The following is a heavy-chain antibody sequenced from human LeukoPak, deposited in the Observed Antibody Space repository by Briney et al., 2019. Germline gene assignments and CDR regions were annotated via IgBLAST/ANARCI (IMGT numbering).Heavy chain of an antibody. CDR1: GFTISSYS. J-gene: IGHJ4*02. Sequence: PGGSLRLSCAASGFTISSYSMNWVRQAPGKGLEWVSYISSSSSTIYYADSVKGRFTISRDNAKNSLYLQMNSLRDEDTAVYYCARGNPYYDILTRQADYWGQGTLVTVSS. V-gene: IGHV3-48*02. CDR3: ARGNPYYDILTRQADY. CDR2: ISSSSSTI. D-gene: IGHD3-9*01.